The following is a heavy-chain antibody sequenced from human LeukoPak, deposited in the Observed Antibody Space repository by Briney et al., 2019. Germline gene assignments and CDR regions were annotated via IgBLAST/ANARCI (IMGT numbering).Heavy chain of an antibody. CDR3: ARDSLESGFYDDSGYSAPCDY. V-gene: IGHV4-4*07. CDR2: VCNSGNT. J-gene: IGHJ4*02. D-gene: IGHD3-22*01. CDR1: GVSISSFC. Sequence: PSETLSLTCTVSGVSISSFCWSWIRQPATKGLEWIGRVCNSGNTNYNPSLRSRVIMSIDTSKNQLSLDLSSVTAADTAVYYCARDSLESGFYDDSGYSAPCDYWGQGTLVTVSS.